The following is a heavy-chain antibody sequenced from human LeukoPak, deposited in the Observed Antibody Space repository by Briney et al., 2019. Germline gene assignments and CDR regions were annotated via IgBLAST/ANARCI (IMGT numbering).Heavy chain of an antibody. D-gene: IGHD3-3*01. J-gene: IGHJ4*02. CDR2: IYTSGST. V-gene: IGHV4-61*02. CDR1: GGSISSGSYY. Sequence: PSETLSLTCTVSGGSISSGSYYWSWIRQPAGKGLEWIGRIYTSGSTNYNPSLKSRVTISVDTSKNQFSLKLSSVTAADTAVYYCARGGPLGVVIEPDYWGQGTLVTVSS. CDR3: ARGGPLGVVIEPDY.